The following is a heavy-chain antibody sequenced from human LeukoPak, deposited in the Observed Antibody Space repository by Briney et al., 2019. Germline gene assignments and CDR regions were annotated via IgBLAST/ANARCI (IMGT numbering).Heavy chain of an antibody. Sequence: GGSLRLSCAASGFTFSSYNMNWVRQAPGKRLQRLSSISSSSSHIYYADSVTGRFTISRDNAKNSLYLQMNSLRAEDTAVYYCAMILGGYAPGDSWGQGTLVTVSS. V-gene: IGHV3-21*01. CDR2: ISSSSSHI. CDR1: GFTFSSYN. J-gene: IGHJ4*02. CDR3: AMILGGYAPGDS. D-gene: IGHD5-12*01.